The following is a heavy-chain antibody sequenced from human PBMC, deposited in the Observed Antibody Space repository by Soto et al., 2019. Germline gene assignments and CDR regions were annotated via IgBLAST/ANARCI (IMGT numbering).Heavy chain of an antibody. D-gene: IGHD2-8*01. J-gene: IGHJ6*02. V-gene: IGHV3-11*01. CDR3: ARKICTNGVFFHHYYYGMGV. CDR1: GFTFSDYY. CDR2: ISSSGSTI. Sequence: QVQLVESGGGLVKPGGSLRLSCAASGFTFSDYYMSWIRQAPGKGLEWVSYISSSGSTIYYADSGKGRFTISRDNAKNSLYLQMNRLRAEDTAVDYCARKICTNGVFFHHYYYGMGVCCQGTKVTVSS.